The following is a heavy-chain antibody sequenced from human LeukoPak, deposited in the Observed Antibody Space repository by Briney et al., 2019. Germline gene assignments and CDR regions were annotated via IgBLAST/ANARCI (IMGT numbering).Heavy chain of an antibody. CDR3: AKDSYGSGSPLDY. D-gene: IGHD3-10*01. CDR1: GFTFSSYG. CDR2: IWYDGSNK. J-gene: IGHJ4*02. V-gene: IGHV3-33*06. Sequence: SGGSLRLSCAASGFTFSSYGMHWVRQAPGKGLEWVAVIWYDGSNKYYADSVKGRSTISGDNSKNTLYLQMNSLRAEDTAVYYCAKDSYGSGSPLDYWGQGTLVTVSS.